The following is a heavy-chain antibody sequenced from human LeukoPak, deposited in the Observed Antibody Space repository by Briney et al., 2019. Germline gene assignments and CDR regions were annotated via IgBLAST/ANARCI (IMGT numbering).Heavy chain of an antibody. V-gene: IGHV4-30-4*07. Sequence: SQTLSLTCAVSGGSISSGGYSWSWIRQPPGKAMEFIAYIYYTGNTYFNPSLKSRVTISVDTSKNQFSLKLSSVTAADTAVYYCARGYCTNAVCSLGPTQAWGQGTLVTVSS. D-gene: IGHD2-8*01. CDR3: ARGYCTNAVCSLGPTQA. CDR1: GGSISSGGYS. CDR2: IYYTGNT. J-gene: IGHJ4*02.